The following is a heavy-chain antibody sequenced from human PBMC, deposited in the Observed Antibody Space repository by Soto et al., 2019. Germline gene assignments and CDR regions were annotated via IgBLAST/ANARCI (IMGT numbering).Heavy chain of an antibody. J-gene: IGHJ6*03. V-gene: IGHV4-39*01. CDR1: GGSISTRSSY. CDR2: IYYIGNT. Sequence: SETLSLTCTVSGGSISTRSSYWGWIRQPPGKGLEWIGSIYYIGNTYYNPSLKSRVTISIDSSKNHFSLNLSSVTAADTAVYYCARQKDTSETSGYYYMDVWGKGTTVTVSS. CDR3: ARQKDTSETSGYYYMDV. D-gene: IGHD2-15*01.